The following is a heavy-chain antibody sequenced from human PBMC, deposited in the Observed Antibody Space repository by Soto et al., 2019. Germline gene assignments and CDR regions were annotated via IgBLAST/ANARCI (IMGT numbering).Heavy chain of an antibody. Sequence: EVQLLESGGGLVQPGGSLRLSCAASGFTFSSYAMSWVRQAPGKGLEWVSAISNSGGNTYYKDSVKGRFTISRDNSKNTLYLQMNSLRAEDMAVYFCAKDDVAYSSSRGRLGSFDPWGQGTLVTVSS. D-gene: IGHD6-19*01. V-gene: IGHV3-23*01. CDR2: ISNSGGNT. J-gene: IGHJ5*02. CDR1: GFTFSSYA. CDR3: AKDDVAYSSSRGRLGSFDP.